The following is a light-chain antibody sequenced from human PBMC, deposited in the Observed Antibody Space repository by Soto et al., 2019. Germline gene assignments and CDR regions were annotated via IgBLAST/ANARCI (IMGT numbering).Light chain of an antibody. CDR1: QSVRSNY. CDR3: PQYGGSPYT. V-gene: IGKV3-20*01. Sequence: EIVLTQSPGTLSLSPGERATLSCRASQSVRSNYLAWYQQKPGQAPRLLIYGASSRATGITDRFSGTGSGTDFTLTPSRLEPEDFAVYYCPQYGGSPYTFGQGTKLEIK. J-gene: IGKJ2*01. CDR2: GAS.